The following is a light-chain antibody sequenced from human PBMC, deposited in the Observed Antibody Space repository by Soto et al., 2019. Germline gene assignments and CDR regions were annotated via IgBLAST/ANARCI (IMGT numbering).Light chain of an antibody. V-gene: IGLV2-14*01. Sequence: QSALTQPASVSGSPGQSITISCTGTSSDVGGYNYVSWYQQHPGKAPKLMIYDVSNRPSGVSNRFSGSKSGNTASLTISGLQAEDEADYYCISYTSLAVFGGGTKLTVL. CDR3: ISYTSLAV. CDR2: DVS. CDR1: SSDVGGYNY. J-gene: IGLJ2*01.